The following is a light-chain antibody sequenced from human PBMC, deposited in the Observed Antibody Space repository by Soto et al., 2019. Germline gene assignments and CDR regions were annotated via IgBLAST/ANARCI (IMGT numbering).Light chain of an antibody. J-gene: IGKJ1*01. Sequence: DIQMTQSPSTLSASVGDRVTITCRASRSVSTSLAWYQKKPWKAPNLLIYAASSLHTGVPSRFSGSGSGTDFTLTISSLQPEDFGTYYCQQNYRTSTWTFGQGTKVDIK. CDR1: RSVSTS. V-gene: IGKV1-39*01. CDR3: QQNYRTSTWT. CDR2: AAS.